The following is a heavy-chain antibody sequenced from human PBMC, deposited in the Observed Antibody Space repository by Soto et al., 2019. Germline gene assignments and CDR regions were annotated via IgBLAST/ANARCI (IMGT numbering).Heavy chain of an antibody. CDR2: IYWNDDK. Sequence: ESGPTLVNPTQTLTLTCTFSGFSLSTSGVGVGWIRQPPGKALEWLALIYWNDDKRYSPSLKSRLTITKDTSKNQVVLTMTNVEPVDTATYFCSRAVGGFTYGYPDYWGQGTLVTVSS. J-gene: IGHJ4*02. CDR1: GFSLSTSGVG. V-gene: IGHV2-5*01. CDR3: SRAVGGFTYGYPDY. D-gene: IGHD5-18*01.